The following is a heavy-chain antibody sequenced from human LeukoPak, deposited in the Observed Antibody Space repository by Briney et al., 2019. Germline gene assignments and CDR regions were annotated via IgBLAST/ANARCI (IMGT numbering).Heavy chain of an antibody. CDR1: AGSISSYY. V-gene: IGHV4-59*07. Sequence: SHTLSLTCTVAAGSISSYYWSWIRQPPGNGLEWIGYIYYSGSTTNNPSLRSRVTISVDTPKSQCSLKLSSVSAADTAVYYCARMRGELRWELLGPAYYYYYGMDVWGQGTTVTVSS. CDR3: ARMRGELRWELLGPAYYYYYGMDV. J-gene: IGHJ6*02. CDR2: IYYSGST. D-gene: IGHD1-26*01.